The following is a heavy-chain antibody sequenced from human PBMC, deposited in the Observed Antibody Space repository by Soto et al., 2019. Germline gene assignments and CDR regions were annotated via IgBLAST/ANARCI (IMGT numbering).Heavy chain of an antibody. CDR3: AKDVR. CDR1: GFTFSTHW. Sequence: EVPLVDSGGDLVQPGGSLRLSCAASGFTFSTHWMSWVRQAPGKGLEWVANIKEDGSETYYADSVRGRFTISRDNAKNSLYLQMNGLRVEDTALYYCAKDVRWGQGTLVTVSS. J-gene: IGHJ4*02. CDR2: IKEDGSET. V-gene: IGHV3-7*05.